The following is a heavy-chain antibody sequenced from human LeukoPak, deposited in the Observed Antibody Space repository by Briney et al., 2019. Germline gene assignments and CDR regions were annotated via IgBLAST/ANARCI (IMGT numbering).Heavy chain of an antibody. J-gene: IGHJ3*02. D-gene: IGHD2-15*01. Sequence: GESLKISCKGSGYSFTSYWISWVRQMPGKGLEWMGRIDPSDSYTNYSPSFQGHVTISADKSISTAYLQWSSLKASDTAMYYCAISQILAYAFDIWGQGTMVTVSS. V-gene: IGHV5-10-1*01. CDR3: AISQILAYAFDI. CDR1: GYSFTSYW. CDR2: IDPSDSYT.